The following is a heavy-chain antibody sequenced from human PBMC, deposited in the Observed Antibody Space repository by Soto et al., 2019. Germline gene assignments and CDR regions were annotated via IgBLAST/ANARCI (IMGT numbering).Heavy chain of an antibody. Sequence: PGGSLRLSCAASGSTFSSYGMHWVRQAPGKGLEWVAVIWYDGSNKYYADSVKGRFTISRDNSKNTLYLQMNSLRAEDTAVYYCARDLANGVWPFDYWGQGTLVTVSS. CDR1: GSTFSSYG. CDR2: IWYDGSNK. J-gene: IGHJ4*02. D-gene: IGHD2-8*01. CDR3: ARDLANGVWPFDY. V-gene: IGHV3-33*01.